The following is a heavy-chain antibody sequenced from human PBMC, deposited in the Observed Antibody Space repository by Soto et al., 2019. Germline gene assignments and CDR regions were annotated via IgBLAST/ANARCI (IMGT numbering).Heavy chain of an antibody. Sequence: GGSLRLSCEASGFNFGAYAMSWVRQAPGKGLEWVSGISGSSSGTYYTDSVKGRFTISRDNSKNTVYLQMNSLRGEDTAVYYCAKDRSENFWVYYYAMDVWGQGTAVTVSS. CDR2: ISGSSSGT. D-gene: IGHD6-19*01. J-gene: IGHJ6*02. CDR3: AKDRSENFWVYYYAMDV. CDR1: GFNFGAYA. V-gene: IGHV3-23*01.